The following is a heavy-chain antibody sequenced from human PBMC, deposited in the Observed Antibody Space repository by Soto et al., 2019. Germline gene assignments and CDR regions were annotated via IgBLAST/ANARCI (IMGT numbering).Heavy chain of an antibody. Sequence: GASVKVSCKASGYTFTSYGISWVRQAPGQGLEWMGWISAYNGNTNYAQKLQGRVTMTTDTSTSTAYMELRSLRSDDTAVYYCARGVGYYGSGSEYYYYGMDVWGQGTTVTVSS. CDR2: ISAYNGNT. CDR1: GYTFTSYG. CDR3: ARGVGYYGSGSEYYYYGMDV. V-gene: IGHV1-18*01. J-gene: IGHJ6*02. D-gene: IGHD3-10*01.